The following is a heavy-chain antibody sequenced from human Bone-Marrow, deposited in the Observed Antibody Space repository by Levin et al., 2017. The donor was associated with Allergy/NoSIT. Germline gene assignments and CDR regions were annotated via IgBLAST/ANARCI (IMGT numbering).Heavy chain of an antibody. D-gene: IGHD4-17*01. CDR3: AKAGTTVMLDYSYLDV. J-gene: IGHJ6*03. Sequence: QHGESLKISCRISGFIFADYAMNWVRQAPGRGLEWVSSLDGSSGKTHYADSVKGRFTISREYSKNTLFLQMNSLRVEDTARYYCAKAGTTVMLDYSYLDVWGEGTAVTVSS. CDR2: LDGSSGKT. CDR1: GFIFADYA. V-gene: IGHV3-23*01.